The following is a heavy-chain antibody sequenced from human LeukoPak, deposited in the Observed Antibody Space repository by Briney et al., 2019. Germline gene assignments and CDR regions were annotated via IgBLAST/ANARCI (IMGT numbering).Heavy chain of an antibody. D-gene: IGHD6-13*01. J-gene: IGHJ5*02. CDR1: GGTFSSYA. V-gene: IGHV1-69*13. CDR2: IIPIFGTA. CDR3: ARVYNRLYSSSWYDSANWFDP. Sequence: ASVKVSCKASGGTFSSYAISWVRQAPGQGLEWMGGIIPIFGTANYAQKFQGRVTITADESTSTAYMELSSLRSEDTAVYYCARVYNRLYSSSWYDSANWFDPWGQGTLVTVSS.